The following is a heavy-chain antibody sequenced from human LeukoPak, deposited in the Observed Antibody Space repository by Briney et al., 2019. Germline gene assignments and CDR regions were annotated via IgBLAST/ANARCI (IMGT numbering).Heavy chain of an antibody. V-gene: IGHV4-34*01. CDR3: ARGNYGGSYNWFDP. Sequence: SETLSLTCAVYGGSFSGYYWSWIRQPPGKGLEWIGEINHSGSTNYNPSLKSRVTISVDTSKNQFSLKLSSVTAADTAVYYCARGNYGGSYNWFDPWGQGTLVTVSS. CDR1: GGSFSGYY. D-gene: IGHD4-23*01. CDR2: INHSGST. J-gene: IGHJ5*02.